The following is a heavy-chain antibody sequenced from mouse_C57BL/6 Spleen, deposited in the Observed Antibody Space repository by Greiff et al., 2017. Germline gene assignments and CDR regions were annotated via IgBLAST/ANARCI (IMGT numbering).Heavy chain of an antibody. CDR2: IYPRDGST. CDR3: AREDYMNY. CDR1: GYTFTSYY. V-gene: IGHV1-85*01. J-gene: IGHJ2*01. D-gene: IGHD2-12*01. Sequence: VQLQESGPELVKPGASVKLSCKASGYTFTSYYINWVKQRPGQGLEWIGWIYPRDGSTKYNEKFKGKATLTVDTSSSTAYMELHSLTSEDSAVYFCAREDYMNYWGQGTTLTVSS.